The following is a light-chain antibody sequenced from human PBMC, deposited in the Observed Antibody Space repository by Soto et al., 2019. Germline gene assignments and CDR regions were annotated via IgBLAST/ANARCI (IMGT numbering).Light chain of an antibody. CDR2: DTS. V-gene: IGKV1-5*01. CDR3: QQYNTYSWT. CDR1: QYISIW. Sequence: DIQMTHSPSTLSASVGDRVTITCRASQYISIWLAWYQQKPGKAPKLLIYDTSTLQSGVPSRFSGSGSGTEFTLTISGLQPDDFATYYCQQYNTYSWTFGQGTRVEVK. J-gene: IGKJ1*01.